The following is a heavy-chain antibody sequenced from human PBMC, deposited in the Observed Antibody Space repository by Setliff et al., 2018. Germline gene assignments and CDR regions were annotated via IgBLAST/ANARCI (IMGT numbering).Heavy chain of an antibody. J-gene: IGHJ4*02. Sequence: SETLSLTCTVSGASINSGTYYWAWIRQPPGKGLEWIGRIHYSGTTYYNASLKSRVTMSVDTSKNQFSLNLSSVTAADTAVYYCARTGTYRYFDYWGQGALVTVSA. V-gene: IGHV4-39*01. CDR3: ARTGTYRYFDY. CDR2: IHYSGTT. D-gene: IGHD1-26*01. CDR1: GASINSGTYY.